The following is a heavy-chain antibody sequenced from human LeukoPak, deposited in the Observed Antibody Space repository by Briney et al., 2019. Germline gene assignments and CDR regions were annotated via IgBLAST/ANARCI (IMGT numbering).Heavy chain of an antibody. J-gene: IGHJ3*02. CDR1: GFTFSSYG. CDR2: ISYDGSNK. D-gene: IGHD2-2*02. V-gene: IGHV3-30*03. Sequence: PGGSLRLSCAASGFTFSSYGMHWVRQAPGKGLEWVAVISYDGSNKYYADSVKGRFTISRDNSKNTLYLQMNSLRAEDTAVYYYARDFWCSSTSCYREDAFDIWGQGTMVTVSS. CDR3: ARDFWCSSTSCYREDAFDI.